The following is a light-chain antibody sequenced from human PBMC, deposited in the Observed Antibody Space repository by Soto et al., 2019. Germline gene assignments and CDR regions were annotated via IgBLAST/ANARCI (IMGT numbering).Light chain of an antibody. CDR1: SSNIGSNT. J-gene: IGLJ3*02. CDR3: AARDDSLNGWV. CDR2: SNN. Sequence: QAVLTQPPSASGTPGQRVTISCSGSSSNIGSNTVNWYQQLPGTAPKLLIYSNNQRPSGVPDRFSGSKSGTSASLAISGLQSEDEADYYWAARDDSLNGWVFGGGTKVTVL. V-gene: IGLV1-44*01.